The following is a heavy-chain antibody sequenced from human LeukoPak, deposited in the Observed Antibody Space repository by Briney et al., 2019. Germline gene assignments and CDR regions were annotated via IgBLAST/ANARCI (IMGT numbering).Heavy chain of an antibody. V-gene: IGHV3-15*07. CDR3: TPLSRGGP. J-gene: IGHJ5*02. CDR2: IKSKADGGTT. CDR1: GFTFTSYS. Sequence: GGSLRLSCAASGFTFTSYSMNWVRQAPGKGLEWVGRIKSKADGGTTDYAAPVKGRFTISRDDSKNTLYLQMNSLKTEDTGVYYCTPLSRGGPWGQGTLVTVSS.